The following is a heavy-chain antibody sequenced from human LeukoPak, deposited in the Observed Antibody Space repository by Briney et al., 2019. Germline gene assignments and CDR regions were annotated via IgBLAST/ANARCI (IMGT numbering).Heavy chain of an antibody. V-gene: IGHV4-34*01. CDR2: INHDGTT. J-gene: IGHJ4*02. D-gene: IGHD4-23*01. Sequence: PSETLSLTCAVYGGSFSDSYWSWIRQPPGEGLEWIGEINHDGTTNYSPSLKSRITILVDTSKNQFSLNLSSVTAADTAVYFCARGSNSVGYWGQGTLVTVSS. CDR1: GGSFSDSY. CDR3: ARGSNSVGY.